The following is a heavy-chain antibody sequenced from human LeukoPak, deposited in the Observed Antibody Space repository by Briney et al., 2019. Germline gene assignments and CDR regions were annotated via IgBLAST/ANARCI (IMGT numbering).Heavy chain of an antibody. CDR3: ARDEHQYFHASSGRFDY. Sequence: PGGSLRLSCAASGFTFSSYSMNWVRQAPGKGLEWVSYISSSRRSIYYADSVKGRFTISRDNAKSSLYLQMNSLRDEDTAVYFCARDEHQYFHASSGRFDYWGQGILVTVSA. CDR2: ISSSRRSI. D-gene: IGHD6-19*01. CDR1: GFTFSSYS. V-gene: IGHV3-48*02. J-gene: IGHJ4*02.